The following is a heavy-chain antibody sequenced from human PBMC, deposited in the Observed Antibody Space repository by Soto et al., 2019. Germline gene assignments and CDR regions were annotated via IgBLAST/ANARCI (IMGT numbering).Heavy chain of an antibody. D-gene: IGHD3-16*01. CDR2: IRSKAYGGTT. CDR1: GFTFGDYA. CDR3: TRVVPYDYIWGSYPFPAFDI. J-gene: IGHJ3*02. V-gene: IGHV3-49*03. Sequence: GGSLRLSCTASGFTFGDYAMSWFRQAPGKGLEWVGFIRSKAYGGTTEYAASVKGRFTISRDDSKSIAYLQMNSLKTEDTAVYYCTRVVPYDYIWGSYPFPAFDIWGQGTMVTVSS.